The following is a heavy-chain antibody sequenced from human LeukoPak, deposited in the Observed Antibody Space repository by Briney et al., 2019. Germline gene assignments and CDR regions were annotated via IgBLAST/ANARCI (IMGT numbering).Heavy chain of an antibody. CDR2: INHSGST. CDR1: GGSFSGYY. CDR3: ARGNTAVAGVVGYFDL. J-gene: IGHJ2*01. D-gene: IGHD6-19*01. Sequence: SETLSHTCAVYGGSFSGYYWSWIRQPPGKGLEWIGEINHSGSTNYNPSLKSRVTISVDTSKNQFSLKLSSVTAADTAVYYCARGNTAVAGVVGYFDLWGRGTLVTVSS. V-gene: IGHV4-34*01.